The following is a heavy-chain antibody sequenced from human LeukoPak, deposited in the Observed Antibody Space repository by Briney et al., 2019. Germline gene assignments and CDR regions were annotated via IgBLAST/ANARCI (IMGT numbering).Heavy chain of an antibody. CDR3: AKDALAYYYLDH. V-gene: IGHV3-9*01. J-gene: IGHJ4*02. D-gene: IGHD3-10*01. CDR1: GFTFDDYA. Sequence: GGSLRLSCAASGFTFDDYAMHLVRQAPGKGLEWVSGISWNSGSIGYADSVKGRFTISRDNAKNSLYLQMNSLRAEDTAVYYCAKDALAYYYLDHWGQGTLVTVSS. CDR2: ISWNSGSI.